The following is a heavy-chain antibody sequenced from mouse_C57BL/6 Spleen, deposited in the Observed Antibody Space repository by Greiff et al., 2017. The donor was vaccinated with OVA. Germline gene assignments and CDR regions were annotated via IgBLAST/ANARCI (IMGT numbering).Heavy chain of an antibody. D-gene: IGHD2-3*01. CDR2: INPSSGYT. CDR1: GYTFTSYW. Sequence: QVQLQQSGAELAKPGASVKLSCKASGYTFTSYWMHWVKQRPGQGLEWIGYINPSSGYTKYNQKFKDKATWTADKSSSTAYMQLGSLTYEDSAVYYCARGGDGYYDGGSFAYWGQGTLVTVSA. V-gene: IGHV1-7*01. J-gene: IGHJ3*01. CDR3: ARGGDGYYDGGSFAY.